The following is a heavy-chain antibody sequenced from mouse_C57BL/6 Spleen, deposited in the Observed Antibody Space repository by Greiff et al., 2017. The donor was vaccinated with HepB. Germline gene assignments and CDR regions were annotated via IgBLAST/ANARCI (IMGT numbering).Heavy chain of an antibody. CDR3: ARRRLGDYFDY. CDR2: IYPGDGDT. V-gene: IGHV1-82*01. CDR1: GYAFSSSW. J-gene: IGHJ2*01. Sequence: VQLKQSGPELVKPGASVKISCKASGYAFSSSWMNWVKQRPGKGLEWIGRIYPGDGDTNYNGKFKGKATLTADKSSSTAYMQLSSLTSEDSAVYFCARRRLGDYFDYWGQGTTLTVSS. D-gene: IGHD2-4*01.